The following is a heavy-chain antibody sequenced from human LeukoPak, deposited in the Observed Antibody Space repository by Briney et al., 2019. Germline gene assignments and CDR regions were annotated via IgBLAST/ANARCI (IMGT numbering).Heavy chain of an antibody. CDR2: IYYSGRT. Sequence: SETLSLTCIVSGGSISSTNYYWGWIRQPPGKGLECIGSIYYSGRTYYKPSLKSRVTISVDTSKNQFSLKLSSVTAADTAVYYCARETSQKGAHYMDVWGKGTTVTISS. V-gene: IGHV4-39*07. CDR3: ARETSQKGAHYMDV. CDR1: GGSISSTNYY. D-gene: IGHD3-16*01. J-gene: IGHJ6*03.